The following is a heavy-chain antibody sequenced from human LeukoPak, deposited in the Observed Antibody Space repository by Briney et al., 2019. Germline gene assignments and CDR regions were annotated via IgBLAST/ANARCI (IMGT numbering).Heavy chain of an antibody. CDR2: IKGDGSTT. Sequence: PGGPLRLSCAASGFTFRNHWMHWVRQAPGKGLVWVSRIKGDGSTTTYADSVKGRFTISRDNAKNTLYLQMNSLRGEDTAVYYCTRDAAGLDYWGQGTLVTVSS. J-gene: IGHJ4*02. CDR3: TRDAAGLDY. V-gene: IGHV3-74*01. CDR1: GFTFRNHW. D-gene: IGHD1-14*01.